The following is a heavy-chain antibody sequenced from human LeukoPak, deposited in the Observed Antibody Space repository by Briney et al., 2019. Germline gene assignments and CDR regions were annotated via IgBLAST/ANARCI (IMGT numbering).Heavy chain of an antibody. CDR3: ARSRPNGQGTGAFDY. CDR1: GFTFSSYA. CDR2: LSDDGSDT. D-gene: IGHD1/OR15-1a*01. Sequence: GGSLRLSCAASGFTFSSYAMSWVRQAPGKGLEWVSTLSDDGSDTYCADSVKGHFTISRDNSRDILYLQMNSLRDADTALYYCARSRPNGQGTGAFDYWGQGTLVSVSA. J-gene: IGHJ4*02. V-gene: IGHV3-23*01.